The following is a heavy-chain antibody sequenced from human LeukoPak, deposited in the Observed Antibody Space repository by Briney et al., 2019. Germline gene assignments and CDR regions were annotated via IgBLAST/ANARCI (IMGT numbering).Heavy chain of an antibody. J-gene: IGHJ4*02. CDR2: IGTAGDT. V-gene: IGHV3-13*01. CDR3: ARSPFGFGELFLDY. Sequence: GRSLRLSCAASGFTFSSYDMHWVRQATGKGLEWVSAIGTAGDTYYPGSVKGRFTISRENAKNSLYLQMNSLRAGDTAVYYCARSPFGFGELFLDYWGQGTLVTVSS. CDR1: GFTFSSYD. D-gene: IGHD3-10*01.